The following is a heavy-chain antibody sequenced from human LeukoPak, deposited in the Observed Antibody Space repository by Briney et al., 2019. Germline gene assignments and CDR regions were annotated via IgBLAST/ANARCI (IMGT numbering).Heavy chain of an antibody. CDR2: IYYSVST. D-gene: IGHD3-3*01. V-gene: IGHV4-39*01. Sequence: SETLSLTCTVSGGSISSSSYYWGWIRQPPGKGLEWIVSIYYSVSTYYNPSLKSRVTISVDTYKNQFSLKLSSVTAADTAVYYCARQQYDFWSGDYGPHGVDPWGQGTLVTVSS. CDR3: ARQQYDFWSGDYGPHGVDP. CDR1: GGSISSSSYY. J-gene: IGHJ5*02.